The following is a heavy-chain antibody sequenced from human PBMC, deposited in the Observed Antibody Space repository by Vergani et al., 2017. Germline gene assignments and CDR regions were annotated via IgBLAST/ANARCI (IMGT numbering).Heavy chain of an antibody. V-gene: IGHV1-69*12. D-gene: IGHD2-15*01. CDR1: GGTFSSYA. CDR2: FITIFGTA. CDR3: ARDFGYCSGGSCDGMDV. Sequence: QVQLVQSGAEVKKPGSSVKVSCKASGGTFSSYAISWVRQAPGQGLEWMGGFITIFGTAKYAQKFQGGVTITADESTRTAYMGLSSLRSEDTAVYYCARDFGYCSGGSCDGMDVWGQGTTVTVSS. J-gene: IGHJ6*02.